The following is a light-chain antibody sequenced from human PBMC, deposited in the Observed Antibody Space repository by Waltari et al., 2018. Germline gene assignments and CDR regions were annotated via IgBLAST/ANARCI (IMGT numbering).Light chain of an antibody. CDR1: SSNIGAGFY. V-gene: IGLV1-40*01. CDR2: AYS. J-gene: IGLJ3*02. CDR3: QSYDSRQTAV. Sequence: QSVLTQPPSVSGAPGQSVTISCTGTSSNIGAGFYVPWYQQLPGGAPKLLIYAYSNRPSGVPDRFYGSKSGTSASLAINGIQSEDEADYYCQSYDSRQTAVFGGGTKLTVL.